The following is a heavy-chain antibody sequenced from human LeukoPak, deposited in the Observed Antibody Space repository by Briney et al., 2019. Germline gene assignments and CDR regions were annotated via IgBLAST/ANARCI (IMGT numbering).Heavy chain of an antibody. V-gene: IGHV3-30*04. D-gene: IGHD6-6*01. Sequence: GGSLRLSCAASGFTFSSYAMHWVRQAPGKGLEWVAVISYDGSNKYYADSVKGRFTISRDNSKNTLYLQMNSLRAEDTAVYYCAREYSSSSGRSFDYWGQGTLVTVSS. CDR1: GFTFSSYA. CDR2: ISYDGSNK. J-gene: IGHJ4*02. CDR3: AREYSSSSGRSFDY.